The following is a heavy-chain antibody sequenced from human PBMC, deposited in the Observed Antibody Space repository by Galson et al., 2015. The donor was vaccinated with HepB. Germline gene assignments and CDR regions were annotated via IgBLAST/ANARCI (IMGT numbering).Heavy chain of an antibody. Sequence: SLRLSCAASGFTFRSYAMGWVRQAPGKGLEWVSGSSGSGGRIYYADSVKGRFTISRDISKNTLFLQMNSLRAEDTAVYFCAKDRSDFENDAFDIWGQGTMVTVSS. CDR3: AKDRSDFENDAFDI. V-gene: IGHV3-23*01. J-gene: IGHJ3*02. CDR1: GFTFRSYA. CDR2: SSGSGGRI.